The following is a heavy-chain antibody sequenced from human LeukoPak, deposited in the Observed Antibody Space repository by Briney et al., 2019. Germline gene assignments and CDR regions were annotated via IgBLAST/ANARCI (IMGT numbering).Heavy chain of an antibody. Sequence: SETLSLTCAVYGGSFSGYYWSWIRQPPGKGLEWIGEINHSGSTNYNPSLKSRVTISVDTSKNQFSLKLSSVTAADTAVYYCARGSNWNFGYWGQGTLVTVSS. V-gene: IGHV4-34*01. D-gene: IGHD1-20*01. J-gene: IGHJ4*02. CDR1: GGSFSGYY. CDR2: INHSGST. CDR3: ARGSNWNFGY.